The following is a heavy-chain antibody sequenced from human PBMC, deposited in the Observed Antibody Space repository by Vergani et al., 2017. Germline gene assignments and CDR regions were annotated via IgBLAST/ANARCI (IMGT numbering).Heavy chain of an antibody. Sequence: QVQLVQSGAEVKKPGASVKVSCKASGYTFTSYGISWVRQAPGQGLEWMGWISAYNGNTNYAQKLQGRVTMTTDTSTSTAYMELRSLRSDDTAVYYYARDQPVMVRGVIIALDYWGQGTLVTVSS. J-gene: IGHJ4*02. V-gene: IGHV1-18*01. D-gene: IGHD3-10*01. CDR1: GYTFTSYG. CDR3: ARDQPVMVRGVIIALDY. CDR2: ISAYNGNT.